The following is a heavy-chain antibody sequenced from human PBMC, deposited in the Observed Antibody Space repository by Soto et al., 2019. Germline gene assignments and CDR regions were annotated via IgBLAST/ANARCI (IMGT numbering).Heavy chain of an antibody. D-gene: IGHD1-26*01. V-gene: IGHV3-53*02. J-gene: IGHJ6*02. CDR3: AKGDGFILGV. CDR1: GFTVNSNY. Sequence: EVQVLATGGGLIQPGGSLRLSCAASGFTVNSNYMSWVRQAPGEGLQWVSITNTGGTTYYADSVKGRFAVSRDNSKNTMYLHMNSLRAEDTAVYYCAKGDGFILGVWGQGTTVSVSS. CDR2: TNTGGTT.